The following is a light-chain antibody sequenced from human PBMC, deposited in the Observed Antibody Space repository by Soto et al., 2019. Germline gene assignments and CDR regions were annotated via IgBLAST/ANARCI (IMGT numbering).Light chain of an antibody. J-gene: IGKJ4*01. V-gene: IGKV3-20*01. CDR1: QSVNNNY. CDR3: QPYGSSPLT. CDR2: GAS. Sequence: EIVLTQSPGTLSLSPGERATLSCRASQSVNNNYLAWYQQKPGQAPRLLIYGASRRATGIPDRFSGSGSGTDFTLTISRLESGDFAVYSYQPYGSSPLTFGGGTNVEIK.